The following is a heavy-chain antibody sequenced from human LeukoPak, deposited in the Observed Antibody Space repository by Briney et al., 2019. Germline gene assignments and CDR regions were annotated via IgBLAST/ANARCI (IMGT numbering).Heavy chain of an antibody. D-gene: IGHD3-3*01. CDR2: ISSSGTTI. Sequence: GGSLRLSCAASGFTFSDYYMSWIRQAPGKGLEWVSYISSSGTTIYYADSVKGRFTISRDNAKNSLYLQMNSLRAEDTAVYYCARDSRYYDFWSGYLLWGQGTLVTVSS. J-gene: IGHJ4*02. CDR3: ARDSRYYDFWSGYLL. V-gene: IGHV3-11*04. CDR1: GFTFSDYY.